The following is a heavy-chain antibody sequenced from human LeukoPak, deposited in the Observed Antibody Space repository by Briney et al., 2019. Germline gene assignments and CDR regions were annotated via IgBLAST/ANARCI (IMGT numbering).Heavy chain of an antibody. V-gene: IGHV3-23*01. CDR2: IGGTRYST. CDR3: AKQGESTTKNFDY. D-gene: IGHD1-1*01. Sequence: GGSLRLSCAASGFTFSNYAMMWVRQAPGKGLEWVSIIGGTRYSTYYADSVWGRFTISRDNSKNTLYLQMNSLRAEDTAVYYCAKQGESTTKNFDYWGQGTLVTVSS. J-gene: IGHJ4*02. CDR1: GFTFSNYA.